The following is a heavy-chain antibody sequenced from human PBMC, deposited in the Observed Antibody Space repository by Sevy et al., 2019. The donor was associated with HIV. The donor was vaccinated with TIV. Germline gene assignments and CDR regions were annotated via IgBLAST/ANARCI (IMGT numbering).Heavy chain of an antibody. J-gene: IGHJ4*02. D-gene: IGHD2-15*01. V-gene: IGHV3-23*01. CDR2: ISDSGGST. CDR3: AKAKTVAAGVDY. CDR1: GFTFRSYV. Sequence: GGSLRLSCAASGFTFRSYVMSWVRQAPGKGLEWVSGISDSGGSTYYADSVKGRFTISRDNSKNTLYLQMNSLRAEDTAVYYCAKAKTVAAGVDYWGQGTLVTVSS.